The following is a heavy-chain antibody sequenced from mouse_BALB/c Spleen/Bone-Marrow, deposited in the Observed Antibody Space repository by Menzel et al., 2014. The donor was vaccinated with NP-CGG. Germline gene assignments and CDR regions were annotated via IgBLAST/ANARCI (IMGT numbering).Heavy chain of an antibody. Sequence: QVQLKESGAELVKPGASVKLSCRASGYTFTNYYMYWVKQRPGQGLEWIGEINPSNGGTNFNEKFKSKATLTVDKSSSTAYKQLSSLTSEDSAVYYCTRLPHWGQGTSVTVSS. CDR3: TRLPH. V-gene: IGHV1S81*02. CDR2: INPSNGGT. CDR1: GYTFTNYY. J-gene: IGHJ4*01. D-gene: IGHD5-1*01.